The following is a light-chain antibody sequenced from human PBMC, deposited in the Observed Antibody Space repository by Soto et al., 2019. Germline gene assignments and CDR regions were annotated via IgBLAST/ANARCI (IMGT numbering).Light chain of an antibody. J-gene: IGKJ1*01. CDR2: AAS. Sequence: EIVLTQSPGTLSLSPGERATLSCRASQSVTSSSLAWYQQKPGQAPRLLIYAASSRATGIPDRFSGSGSGTDFTLNISRLEPEDFAVYYCHQYASPPQTFGQGTRVEVK. CDR3: HQYASPPQT. V-gene: IGKV3-20*01. CDR1: QSVTSSS.